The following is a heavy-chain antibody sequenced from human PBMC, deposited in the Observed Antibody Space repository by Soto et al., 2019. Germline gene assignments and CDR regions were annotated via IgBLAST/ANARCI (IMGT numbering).Heavy chain of an antibody. Sequence: ASVKVSCKASGYTFTSYDINWVRQATGQGLEWMGWMNPNSGNTGYAQKFQGRVTMTRNTSISTAYMVLSSLRSEDTAVYYCARDSSSSSIGVNYYYGMDVWGQGTTVTVSS. V-gene: IGHV1-8*01. D-gene: IGHD6-6*01. CDR1: GYTFTSYD. CDR2: MNPNSGNT. CDR3: ARDSSSSSIGVNYYYGMDV. J-gene: IGHJ6*02.